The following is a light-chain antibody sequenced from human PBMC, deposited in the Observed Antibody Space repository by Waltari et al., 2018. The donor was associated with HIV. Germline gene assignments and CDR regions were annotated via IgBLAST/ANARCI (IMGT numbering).Light chain of an antibody. V-gene: IGLV2-14*03. Sequence: QSALTQPASVSGSPGQSITISCTGTSRDVGGYHYVSSYQHHPGKAPKLMIYDVSNRPSGVSNRFSGSKSGNTASLTISGLQAEDEADYYCNSYTTSSTLHVVFGGGTKLTVL. CDR3: NSYTTSSTLHVV. J-gene: IGLJ2*01. CDR2: DVS. CDR1: SRDVGGYHY.